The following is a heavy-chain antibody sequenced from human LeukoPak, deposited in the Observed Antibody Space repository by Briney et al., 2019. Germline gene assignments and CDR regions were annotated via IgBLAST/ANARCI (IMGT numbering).Heavy chain of an antibody. Sequence: PGGSLRLSCAASGFTIDDYWMSWVRQAPGKGLEWVANIKEGVSDKYYVDSVKGRFTISRDNAKNSLYLQMSRLRAEDAAVYYCARVGVAGFDYWGQGILVTVSS. CDR2: IKEGVSDK. D-gene: IGHD3-3*01. V-gene: IGHV3-7*03. J-gene: IGHJ4*02. CDR3: ARVGVAGFDY. CDR1: GFTIDDYW.